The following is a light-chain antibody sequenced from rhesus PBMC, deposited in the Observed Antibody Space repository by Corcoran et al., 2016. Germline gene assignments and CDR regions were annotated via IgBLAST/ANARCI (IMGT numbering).Light chain of an antibody. CDR3: QHGYGTPWT. CDR2: KAS. J-gene: IGKJ1*01. V-gene: IGKV1-25*01. Sequence: DIQMTQSPSSLSASVGDRVTITCPASQGISNNLAWYQQKPGKVPKLLIYKASTLQSGVPSRFRGSGSGTDFTLTIRSLQPEDLATYYCQHGYGTPWTFGQGTKVEIK. CDR1: QGISNN.